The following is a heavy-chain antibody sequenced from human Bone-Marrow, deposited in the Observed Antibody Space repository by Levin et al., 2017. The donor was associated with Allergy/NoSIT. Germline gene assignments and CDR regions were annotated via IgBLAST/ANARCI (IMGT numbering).Heavy chain of an antibody. CDR1: GYTFTRHD. D-gene: IGHD3-3*01. CDR2: MNPNSGQT. J-gene: IGHJ6*02. Sequence: ASVKVSCKASGYTFTRHDLNWVREAPGQGPEWMGWMNPNSGQTGYAQKFKGRLTITRDTSIDTAYMELNSLTSEDTAVYYCARGRVYYGEGLDVWGQGTTVSVSS. V-gene: IGHV1-8*01. CDR3: ARGRVYYGEGLDV.